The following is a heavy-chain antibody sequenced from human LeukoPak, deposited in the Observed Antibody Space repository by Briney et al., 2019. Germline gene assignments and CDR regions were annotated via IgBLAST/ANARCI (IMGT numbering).Heavy chain of an antibody. V-gene: IGHV1-69*13. D-gene: IGHD4-23*01. J-gene: IGHJ4*02. CDR1: GGTFSSYA. CDR3: ARMTTVVTRGDY. CDR2: IIPIFGTA. Sequence: SVKVSCKASGGTFSSYAISWVRQAPGQGFEWMGGIIPIFGTANYAQKFQGRVTITADESTSTAYMELSSLRSEDTAVYYCARMTTVVTRGDYWGQGTLVTVSS.